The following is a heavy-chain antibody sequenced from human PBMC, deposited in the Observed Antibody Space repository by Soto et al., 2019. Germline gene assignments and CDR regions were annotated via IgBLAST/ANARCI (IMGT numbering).Heavy chain of an antibody. Sequence: QVQLQESGPGLVKPSETLSLTCTVSGGSVSSGSYYWSWIRQPPGKGLEWIGYIYYSGSTNYNPSLKSRVTISVDTSKNQFSLKPRSITAADTAVYYCAITSTIYSSSWYGSDYWGQGTLVTVSS. CDR2: IYYSGST. CDR3: AITSTIYSSSWYGSDY. D-gene: IGHD6-13*01. J-gene: IGHJ4*02. CDR1: GGSVSSGSYY. V-gene: IGHV4-61*01.